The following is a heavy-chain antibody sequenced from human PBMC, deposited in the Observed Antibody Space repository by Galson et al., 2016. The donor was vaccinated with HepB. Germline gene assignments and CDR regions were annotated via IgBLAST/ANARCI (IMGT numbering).Heavy chain of an antibody. CDR3: ARELDHSFYFDY. J-gene: IGHJ4*02. CDR2: IKPSGGNT. Sequence: SVKVSCKASGYTFNTYNTHWVRQAPGQGLEWMGIIKPSGGNTIYAQKFQDRITMTRDTSTSTVYMELISLRSEDTAVYYCARELDHSFYFDYWGQGTLLTVSS. D-gene: IGHD1-14*01. CDR1: GYTFNTYN. V-gene: IGHV1-46*02.